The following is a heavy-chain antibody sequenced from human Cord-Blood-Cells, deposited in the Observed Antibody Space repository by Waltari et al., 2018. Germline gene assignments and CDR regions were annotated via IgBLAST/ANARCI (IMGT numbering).Heavy chain of an antibody. Sequence: QVQLQESGPGLVKPSETLSLTCTASGYSISSGYYWGWIRQPPGKGLEWIGSIYHSGSTYYNPSHKSRVTISVDTSKNQFALKLSSGTAADTAVYYCARDYYGSGSDAVDIWGQGTMVTVSS. D-gene: IGHD3-10*01. V-gene: IGHV4-38-2*02. J-gene: IGHJ3*02. CDR2: IYHSGST. CDR1: GYSISSGYY. CDR3: ARDYYGSGSDAVDI.